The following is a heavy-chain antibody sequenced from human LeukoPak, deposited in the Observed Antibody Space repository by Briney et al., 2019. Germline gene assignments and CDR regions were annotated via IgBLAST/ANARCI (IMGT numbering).Heavy chain of an antibody. Sequence: PGGSLRLSCAASGFTFSTYAMSWVRQAPGKGLEWVSGVSSSGGHTYYADSVKGRFTIARDHSKNTLYLQMNGLRAEDTAVYSGARDGPWGSTTELGHAFDIWGQGTMVTVSS. J-gene: IGHJ3*02. CDR1: GFTFSTYA. V-gene: IGHV3-23*01. D-gene: IGHD2/OR15-2a*01. CDR2: VSSSGGHT. CDR3: ARDGPWGSTTELGHAFDI.